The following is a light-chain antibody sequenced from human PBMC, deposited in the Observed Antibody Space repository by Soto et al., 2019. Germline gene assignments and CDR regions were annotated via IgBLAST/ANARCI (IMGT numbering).Light chain of an antibody. CDR2: VNGDGSH. CDR3: QTWDTGIQV. J-gene: IGLJ2*01. Sequence: QSVLTQSPSASASLGASVKLTCTLSSGHSHYAIAWHQQQPEKGPRYLMKVNGDGSHTKGDVIPDRFSGSSSGAERYLTISSLRSEDEADYHCQTWDTGIQVFGGGVNLTVL. CDR1: SGHSHYA. V-gene: IGLV4-69*01.